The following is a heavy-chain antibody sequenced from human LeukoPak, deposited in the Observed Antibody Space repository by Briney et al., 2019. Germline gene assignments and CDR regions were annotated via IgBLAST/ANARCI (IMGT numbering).Heavy chain of an antibody. V-gene: IGHV3-9*01. Sequence: GGSLRLSCAASGFTFDDCAMHWVRQAPGKGLEWVSGISWNSGSIGYADSVKGRFTISRDNSKNTLYLQMNSLRAEDTAVYYCAKDRGGLFDYWGQGTLVTVSS. D-gene: IGHD4-23*01. CDR3: AKDRGGLFDY. CDR2: ISWNSGSI. J-gene: IGHJ4*02. CDR1: GFTFDDCA.